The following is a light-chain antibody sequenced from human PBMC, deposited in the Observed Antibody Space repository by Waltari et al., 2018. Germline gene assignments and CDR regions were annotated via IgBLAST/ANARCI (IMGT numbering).Light chain of an antibody. J-gene: IGKJ3*01. V-gene: IGKV2-28*01. CDR1: PGLQHYNGYNF. Sequence: DIVLTQSPLFLPVSPGEPASISCRSSPGLQHYNGYNFLDWYLQRPGQSPQLLIFLGSSRASGVPDRFTGSGSGTDFTLNITSVEAEDVGVYYCRQALQSPVTFGPGTKVDI. CDR2: LGS. CDR3: RQALQSPVT.